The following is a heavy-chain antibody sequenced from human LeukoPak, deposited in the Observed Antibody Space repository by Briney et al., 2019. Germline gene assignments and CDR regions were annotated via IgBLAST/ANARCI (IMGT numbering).Heavy chain of an antibody. CDR2: IYPSGST. Sequence: SETLSLTCTVSGGSTNTSCWSWIRQPAEKGLEWIGRIYPSGSTYYNPPLKSRVTISIDKSKNQFSLRLTSVTAADTAVYYCARDRSGYSEYYFDYWGQGSLVTLSS. D-gene: IGHD5-12*01. J-gene: IGHJ4*02. CDR3: ARDRSGYSEYYFDY. CDR1: GGSTNTSC. V-gene: IGHV4-4*07.